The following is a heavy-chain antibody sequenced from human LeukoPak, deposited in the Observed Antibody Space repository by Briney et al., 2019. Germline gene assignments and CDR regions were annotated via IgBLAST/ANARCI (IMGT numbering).Heavy chain of an antibody. D-gene: IGHD6-19*01. V-gene: IGHV1-69*13. J-gene: IGHJ4*02. CDR3: ARGAAVAGFDY. Sequence: SVKVSCKASGGTFSSFTISGVRQAPGQGLQWMGGIIPIFGTANYAQRFQGRVTITADEPTSTAYMELSSLRSEDTAVYYCARGAAVAGFDYWGQGTLVTVSS. CDR1: GGTFSSFT. CDR2: IIPIFGTA.